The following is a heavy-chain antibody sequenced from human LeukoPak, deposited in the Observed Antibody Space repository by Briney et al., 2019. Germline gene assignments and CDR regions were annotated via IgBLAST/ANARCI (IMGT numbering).Heavy chain of an antibody. J-gene: IGHJ4*02. CDR2: IYYSGST. CDR1: GGSISSSSYY. V-gene: IGHV4-39*01. Sequence: SETLSLTCTVSGGSISSSSYYWGWIRQPPGKGLEWIGSIYYSGSTYYNPSLKSRVTISVDTSKNQFSLKLSSVTAADTAVYYCARVLGYSSGWYDYWGQGTLVTVSS. CDR3: ARVLGYSSGWYDY. D-gene: IGHD6-19*01.